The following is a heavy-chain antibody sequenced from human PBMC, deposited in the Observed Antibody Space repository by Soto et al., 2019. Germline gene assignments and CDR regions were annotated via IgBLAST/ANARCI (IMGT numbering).Heavy chain of an antibody. J-gene: IGHJ4*02. CDR3: ATRAYSGSNHGASYFDY. CDR2: FYPGDSGT. Sequence: VASLKISCKGSGYTFTSYWIGWVREMPGKGLEWMVFFYPGDSGTRYSPPFQVQVTISADKPISTAYLQWTSLKASDTATYYSATRAYSGSNHGASYFDYWGQGTLVTVSS. D-gene: IGHD1-26*01. V-gene: IGHV5-51*01. CDR1: GYTFTSYW.